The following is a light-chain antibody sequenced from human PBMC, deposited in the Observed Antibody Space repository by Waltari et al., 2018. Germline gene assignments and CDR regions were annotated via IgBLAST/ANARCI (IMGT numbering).Light chain of an antibody. CDR2: EDT. J-gene: IGLJ2*01. CDR3: CSYAGSSPHVV. CDR1: SSDVGCYNL. V-gene: IGLV2-23*01. Sequence: QSALTQPASVSGSPGQSITISCTGTSSDVGCYNLVSWYQQHPGKAPKLMIYEDTNRPSGVSDRFSGSKSGNTASLTISGLQAEDEADYYCCSYAGSSPHVVFGGGTKLTVL.